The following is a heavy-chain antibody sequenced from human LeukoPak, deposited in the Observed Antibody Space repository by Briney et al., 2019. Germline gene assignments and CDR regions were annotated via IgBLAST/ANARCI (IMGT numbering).Heavy chain of an antibody. V-gene: IGHV3-64*01. CDR1: GFTFSSYA. J-gene: IGHJ4*02. CDR3: ARNQGFYYDPGSPPDY. CDR2: ISGNGVST. D-gene: IGHD3-10*01. Sequence: TGGSLRLSCAASGFTFSSYAMHWARQAPGKGLEYVSAISGNGVSTYYTNSVKGRFTISRDNSKNTLYLQMGSLRAEDMAVYYCARNQGFYYDPGSPPDYWGQGTLVTVSS.